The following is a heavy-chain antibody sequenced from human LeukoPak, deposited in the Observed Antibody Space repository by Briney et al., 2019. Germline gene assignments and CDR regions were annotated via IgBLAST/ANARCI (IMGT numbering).Heavy chain of an antibody. J-gene: IGHJ3*02. Sequence: GGALQISFKGAGSHFTSYWIGWVRPLPGKGLEWGGIIYPGDSGTRYSASCQGQVTISADKSISTAYLQWSSLKASDTAMYSCARPGRSETLAAFDIWGQGTMVTVSS. V-gene: IGHV5-51*01. CDR2: IYPGDSGT. CDR3: ARPGRSETLAAFDI. D-gene: IGHD1-26*01. CDR1: GSHFTSYW.